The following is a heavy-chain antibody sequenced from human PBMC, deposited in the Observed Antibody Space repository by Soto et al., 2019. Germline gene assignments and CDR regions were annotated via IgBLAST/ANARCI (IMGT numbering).Heavy chain of an antibody. D-gene: IGHD2-2*02. CDR2: IYPGDSDT. CDR3: ARLSGCSSTSCYTHMDV. J-gene: IGHJ6*02. Sequence: ESLKISFKGSGSSLTSYWIGWVRQMPGKGLEWMGIIYPGDSDTRYSPSFQGQVTISADKSISTAYLQWSSLKASDTAMYYCARLSGCSSTSCYTHMDVWGQGTTVTVSS. V-gene: IGHV5-51*01. CDR1: GSSLTSYW.